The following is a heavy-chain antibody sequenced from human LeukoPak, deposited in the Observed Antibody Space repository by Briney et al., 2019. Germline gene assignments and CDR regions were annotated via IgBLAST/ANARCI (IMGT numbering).Heavy chain of an antibody. J-gene: IGHJ1*01. CDR2: ISSRGRTI. CDR1: GVTFSDYC. CDR3: AGSYDSSGFSEH. D-gene: IGHD3-22*01. Sequence: GGPLRLSCAASGVTFSDYCMTWIRQAPGKGPEWVSYISSRGRTIYYADSVKGRFTISRDNAKNSLYLQMNSLRAEDTAVYYCAGSYDSSGFSEHWGQGTLVTVSS. V-gene: IGHV3-11*01.